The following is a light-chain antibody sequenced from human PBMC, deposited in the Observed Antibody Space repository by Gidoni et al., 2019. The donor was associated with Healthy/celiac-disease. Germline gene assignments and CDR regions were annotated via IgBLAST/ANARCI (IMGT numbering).Light chain of an antibody. J-gene: IGKJ1*01. CDR3: QQLGT. Sequence: DIQMTQSPSTLSASVGDRVTITCRASQSISSWLAWYQQKPGKAPKLLIYKASSLESGVPSRFSGSGSGTEFTLTISSLQPDDCATYYCQQLGTFGQGTKVEIK. CDR2: KAS. V-gene: IGKV1-5*03. CDR1: QSISSW.